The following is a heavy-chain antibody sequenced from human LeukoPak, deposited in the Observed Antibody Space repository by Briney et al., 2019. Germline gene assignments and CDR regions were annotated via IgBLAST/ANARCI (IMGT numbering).Heavy chain of an antibody. Sequence: PSETLSLTCAVYGGSFSGYYWSWIRQPPGKGLEWIGEINHSGSTNYNPSLKSRVTISVDTSKNQFSLKLSSVTAADTAVYYCARHLRFLEWSDWFDPWGQGTLVTVSS. CDR2: INHSGST. V-gene: IGHV4-34*01. CDR1: GGSFSGYY. CDR3: ARHLRFLEWSDWFDP. D-gene: IGHD3-3*01. J-gene: IGHJ5*02.